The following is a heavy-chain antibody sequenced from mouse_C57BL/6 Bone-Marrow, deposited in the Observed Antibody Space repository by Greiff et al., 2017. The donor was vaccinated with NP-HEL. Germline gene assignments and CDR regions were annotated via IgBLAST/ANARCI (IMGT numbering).Heavy chain of an antibody. Sequence: QVQLQQSGPELVKPGASVKISCKASGYSFTSYYIHWVKQRPGQGLEWIGWIYPGSGNNKYNEKFKGKATLTADTASSTAYMQLSSLTSEDSAVYYCAWFYDGYYGDYWGQGTTLTVSS. CDR1: GYSFTSYY. J-gene: IGHJ2*01. V-gene: IGHV1-66*01. CDR2: IYPGSGNN. D-gene: IGHD2-3*01. CDR3: AWFYDGYYGDY.